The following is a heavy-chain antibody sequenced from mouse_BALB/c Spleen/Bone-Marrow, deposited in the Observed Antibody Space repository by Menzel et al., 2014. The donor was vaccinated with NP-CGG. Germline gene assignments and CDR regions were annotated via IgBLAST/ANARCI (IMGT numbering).Heavy chain of an antibody. Sequence: VLLKESGGGLVQPGDSLRLSCATSGFTFSDFYMEWVRQPPGKRLEWIAASRNKAKYYTTEYSASVKGRFIVSRDTSQSVLYLQMNALRAEDTAIYYCARDVGYGNYFVYWGQGTLVTVSA. D-gene: IGHD2-10*02. CDR1: GFTFSDFY. CDR2: SRNKAKYYTT. J-gene: IGHJ3*01. V-gene: IGHV7-1*02. CDR3: ARDVGYGNYFVY.